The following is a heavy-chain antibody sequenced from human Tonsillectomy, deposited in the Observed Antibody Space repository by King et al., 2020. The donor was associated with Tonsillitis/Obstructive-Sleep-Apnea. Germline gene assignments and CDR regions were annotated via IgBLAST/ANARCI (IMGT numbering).Heavy chain of an antibody. CDR1: GFSFSNYA. Sequence: VQLVESGGGLVQPGGSLRLSCAASGFSFSNYAMSWVRQAPGNGLEWVSGTRGDGGSTYYAVSVKGRFTITRDNSKNTLYLQMNSLRADDTAVYFCAKESDYDFWSGYYDFWGQGTLATVSS. CDR2: TRGDGGST. V-gene: IGHV3-23*04. D-gene: IGHD3-3*01. CDR3: AKESDYDFWSGYYDF. J-gene: IGHJ4*02.